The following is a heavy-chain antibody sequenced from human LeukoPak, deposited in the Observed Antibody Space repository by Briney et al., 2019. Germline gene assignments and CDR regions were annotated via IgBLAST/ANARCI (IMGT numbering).Heavy chain of an antibody. CDR3: ARVKLYSSSWYGLDY. CDR2: INPNSGGT. Sequence: ASVKVSCKASGYTFTGYYMHWVRQAPGQGLEWMGWINPNSGGTNYALKFQGRVTMTRDTSISTAYMELSRLRSDDTAVYYCARVKLYSSSWYGLDYWGQGTLVTVSS. D-gene: IGHD6-13*01. CDR1: GYTFTGYY. J-gene: IGHJ4*02. V-gene: IGHV1-2*02.